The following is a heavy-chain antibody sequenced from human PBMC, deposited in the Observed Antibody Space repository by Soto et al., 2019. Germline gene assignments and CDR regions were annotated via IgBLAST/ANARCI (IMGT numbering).Heavy chain of an antibody. CDR3: ARGGYYRDTSGYDY. Sequence: EVQVLESGGGLVQPGGSLRLSCAASGFTFTTYAMRWVRQAPGKGLDWVSGISETGNTYYADSVKGRFTISRDTSKNTLYLQTTSLRAEDTALYYCARGGYYRDTSGYDYWGQGTLVTVSS. V-gene: IGHV3-23*01. CDR1: GFTFTTYA. J-gene: IGHJ4*02. D-gene: IGHD3-22*01. CDR2: ISETGNT.